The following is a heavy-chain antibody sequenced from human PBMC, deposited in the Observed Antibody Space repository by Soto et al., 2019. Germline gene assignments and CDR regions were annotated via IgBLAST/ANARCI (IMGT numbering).Heavy chain of an antibody. D-gene: IGHD3-10*01. Sequence: LSLTCAASGFTFSSYGMHWVRQAPGKGLEWVAVIWYDGSNKYYADSVKGRFTISRDNSKNTLYLQMNSLRAEDTAVYYCARDSGRWGVPGQVLDYWGQGTLVTVSS. CDR2: IWYDGSNK. CDR1: GFTFSSYG. CDR3: ARDSGRWGVPGQVLDY. V-gene: IGHV3-33*01. J-gene: IGHJ4*02.